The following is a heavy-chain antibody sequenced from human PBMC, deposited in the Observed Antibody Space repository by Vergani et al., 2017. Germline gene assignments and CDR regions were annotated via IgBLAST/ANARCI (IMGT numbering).Heavy chain of an antibody. J-gene: IGHJ4*02. Sequence: QLQLQESGPGLVKPSETLSLTRTVSGGPISRISYYWGWTRQPPGKGLDWIGSIYYSGSTYYNPSLKGRFTISVDTSKNQFTLKLSSVTAADTAVYYCAGVVRSGWYGKYYFDYWGQGTLVTVSA. V-gene: IGHV4-39*07. CDR3: AGVVRSGWYGKYYFDY. CDR1: GGPISRISYY. D-gene: IGHD6-19*01. CDR2: IYYSGST.